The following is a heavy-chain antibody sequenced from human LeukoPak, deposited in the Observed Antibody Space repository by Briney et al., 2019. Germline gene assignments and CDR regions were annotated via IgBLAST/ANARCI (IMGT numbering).Heavy chain of an antibody. V-gene: IGHV3-30*02. CDR1: GFTFSSYG. CDR3: AKSGSGYYSNVDY. CDR2: IRYDGSYK. J-gene: IGHJ4*02. D-gene: IGHD3-22*01. Sequence: PGGSLRLSCAASGFTFSSYGMHWVRQAPGKGLDWVAFIRYDGSYKYYADSVKGRFTISRDDSKNTLYLQMNSLRAEDTAVYYCAKSGSGYYSNVDYWGQGTLVTVSS.